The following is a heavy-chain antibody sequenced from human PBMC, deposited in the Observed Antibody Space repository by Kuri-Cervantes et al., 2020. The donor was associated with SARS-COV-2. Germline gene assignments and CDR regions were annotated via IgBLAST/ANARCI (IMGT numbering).Heavy chain of an antibody. CDR1: GFTFSSYA. Sequence: GESLKISCAASGFTFSSYAMSWVRQAPGKGPEWVSGMSANGDTTFYVDSVKGRFTVSRDISKNMVYLQMNNLKTEDTAVYYCARVEQSAFDYWGQGTLVTVSS. V-gene: IGHV3-23*01. J-gene: IGHJ4*02. CDR3: ARVEQSAFDY. CDR2: MSANGDTT. D-gene: IGHD6-19*01.